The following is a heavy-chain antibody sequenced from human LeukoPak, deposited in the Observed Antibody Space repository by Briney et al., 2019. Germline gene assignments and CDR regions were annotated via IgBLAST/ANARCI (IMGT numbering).Heavy chain of an antibody. CDR2: IIPIFGTA. J-gene: IGHJ6*03. D-gene: IGHD3-10*01. CDR1: GGTFSSYA. CDR3: ARGQRGYYYYMDV. Sequence: GASVKVSCKASGGTFSSYAISWVRQAPGQGLEWMGGIIPIFGTANYAQKFQGRVTITTDESTSTACMELSSLRSEDTAVYYCARGQRGYYYYMDVWGKGTTVTVSS. V-gene: IGHV1-69*05.